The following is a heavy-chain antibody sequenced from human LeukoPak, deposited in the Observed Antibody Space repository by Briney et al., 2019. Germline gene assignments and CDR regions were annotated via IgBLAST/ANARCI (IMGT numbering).Heavy chain of an antibody. CDR2: ISYDGSNK. Sequence: SGGSLRLSCAASGFTFSSYAMHWVRQAPGKGLEWVAVISYDGSNKYYADSVKGRFTISRDNSKNTLYLQMNSLRAEDTAVYYCARSIKLGGPYDPWGQGTLVTVSS. CDR1: GFTFSSYA. CDR3: ARSIKLGGPYDP. V-gene: IGHV3-30*04. J-gene: IGHJ5*02. D-gene: IGHD3-10*01.